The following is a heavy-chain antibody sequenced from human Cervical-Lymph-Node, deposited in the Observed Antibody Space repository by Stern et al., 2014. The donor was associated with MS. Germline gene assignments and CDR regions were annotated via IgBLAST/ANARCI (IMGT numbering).Heavy chain of an antibody. V-gene: IGHV3-53*01. CDR1: GFTVSSDY. Sequence: VQLVESEGGVVQPGGSLRLSCTASGFTVSSDYMTWVRQAPGKGLEWVSLITNVGSAFYTDSVKGRFTISRDDSKNTVYLHMTSLRAEDTAMYYCARDTSSPERSDWWGQGTLVTVSS. CDR2: ITNVGSA. CDR3: ARDTSSPERSDW. D-gene: IGHD1-1*01. J-gene: IGHJ4*02.